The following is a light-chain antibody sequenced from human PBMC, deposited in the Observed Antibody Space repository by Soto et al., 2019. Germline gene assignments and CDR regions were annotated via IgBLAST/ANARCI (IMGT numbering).Light chain of an antibody. V-gene: IGKV3-15*01. CDR3: QQYSHWPPT. CDR2: GVS. CDR1: QSVSNY. Sequence: EIVLSQSAAAVSLAPGERATLSCRASQSVSNYLAWDQQKPGHAPRLLIYGVSTRATGLPARFSGSGSGTEVTLTITSLLAEDFAVYYCQQYSHWPPTFGQRTKVDI. J-gene: IGKJ1*01.